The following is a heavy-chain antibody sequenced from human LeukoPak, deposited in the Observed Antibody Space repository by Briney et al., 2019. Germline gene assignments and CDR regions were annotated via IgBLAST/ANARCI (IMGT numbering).Heavy chain of an antibody. CDR2: IIPIFGTA. V-gene: IGHV1-69*05. Sequence: SVKVSCKASGGTFSSYAISWVRQAPGQGLEWMGRIIPIFGTANYAQKFQGRVTITTDESTSTAYMELSSLRSEDTAVYYCAPGRLRGYSGYEGYWGQGTLVTVSS. CDR3: APGRLRGYSGYEGY. CDR1: GGTFSSYA. J-gene: IGHJ4*02. D-gene: IGHD5-12*01.